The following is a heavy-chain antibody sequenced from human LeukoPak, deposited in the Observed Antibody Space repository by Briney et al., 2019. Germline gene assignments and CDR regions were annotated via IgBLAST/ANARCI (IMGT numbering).Heavy chain of an antibody. Sequence: PSETLSLTCTVSGGSISSGGYYWSWIRQHPGKGLEWIGYIYYSGSTYYNPSLKSRVTISVDTSKNQFSLKLSSVTAADTAVYYCAGHASGSYLGAFDIWDQGTMVTVSS. CDR3: AGHASGSYLGAFDI. D-gene: IGHD3-10*01. V-gene: IGHV4-31*03. J-gene: IGHJ3*02. CDR1: GGSISSGGYY. CDR2: IYYSGST.